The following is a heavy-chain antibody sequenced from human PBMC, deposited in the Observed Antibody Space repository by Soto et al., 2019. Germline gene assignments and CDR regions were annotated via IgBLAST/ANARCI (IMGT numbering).Heavy chain of an antibody. J-gene: IGHJ6*02. V-gene: IGHV3-23*01. D-gene: IGHD3-10*01. CDR2: VSAGGDMT. CDR1: GFTFSSYA. CDR3: ARGDRGGSGAPASYYYAGLDG. Sequence: DVQLLESGGHLVQPGGSLRLSCAASGFTFSSYAMSWVRQAPGKGLEWVSSVSAGGDMTYYSDSVKGRFTISRDNSNNALCLQMNSLRSEDTALYYCARGDRGGSGAPASYYYAGLDGWGQGTTVTVS.